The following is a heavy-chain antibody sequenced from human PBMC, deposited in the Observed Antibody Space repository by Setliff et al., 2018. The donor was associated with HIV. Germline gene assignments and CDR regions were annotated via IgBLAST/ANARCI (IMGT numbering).Heavy chain of an antibody. CDR3: SQDPRPDYTGQSFFFAY. CDR2: ICGSDGAT. CDR1: GSIFTKGG. Sequence: GGSLRLSCAASGSIFTKGGLRWVRQAQGKGLEWISGICGSDGATYYADSVKGRFTISRDSSKSTLYLQMNGLRAEDTAVSYCSQDPRPDYTGQSFFFAYWGQGALVTVSS. D-gene: IGHD2-2*02. J-gene: IGHJ4*02. V-gene: IGHV3-23*01.